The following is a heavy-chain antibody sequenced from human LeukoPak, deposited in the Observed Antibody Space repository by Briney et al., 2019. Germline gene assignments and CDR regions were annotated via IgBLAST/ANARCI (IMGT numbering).Heavy chain of an antibody. CDR2: ISSSSSYI. V-gene: IGHV3-21*01. D-gene: IGHD3-22*01. Sequence: KSGGSLRLSCAASGFTFSSYSMNWVRQAPGKGLEWVSSISSSSSYIYYADSVKGRFTISRDNAKNSLYLQMNSLRAEDTAVYYCARAAHYYDSSGYYYGTGYYFDYWGQGTLVTVSS. CDR1: GFTFSSYS. CDR3: ARAAHYYDSSGYYYGTGYYFDY. J-gene: IGHJ4*02.